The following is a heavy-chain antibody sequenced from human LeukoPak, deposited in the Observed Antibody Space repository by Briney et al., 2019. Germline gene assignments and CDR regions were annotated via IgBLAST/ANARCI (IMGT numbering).Heavy chain of an antibody. CDR2: INTNTGNA. Sequence: ASVKVSCKASGYTFTNYARNWVRQAPGQGLEWMGWINTNTGNATYAQGFTGRFVFSLDTSVSTAYLQISSLKAEDTAVFYCARSGGSGSYYARYYYYYMDVWGKGTTVSVSS. CDR1: GYTFTNYA. CDR3: ARSGGSGSYYARYYYYYMDV. D-gene: IGHD3-10*01. J-gene: IGHJ6*03. V-gene: IGHV7-4-1*02.